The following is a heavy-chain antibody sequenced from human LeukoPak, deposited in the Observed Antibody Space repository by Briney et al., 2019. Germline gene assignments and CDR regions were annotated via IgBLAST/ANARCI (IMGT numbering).Heavy chain of an antibody. CDR2: IYTSGST. CDR1: GGSISSYY. V-gene: IGHV4-4*08. J-gene: IGHJ6*03. CDR3: ARTPDLYYYYYMDV. D-gene: IGHD1-14*01. Sequence: SETLSLTCTVSGGSISSYYWSWIRQPPGKGLEWIGRIYTSGSTNYNPSLKSRVTISVDTSKNQFSLKLSSVTAADTAVYYCARTPDLYYYYYMDVWGKGTTVTVSS.